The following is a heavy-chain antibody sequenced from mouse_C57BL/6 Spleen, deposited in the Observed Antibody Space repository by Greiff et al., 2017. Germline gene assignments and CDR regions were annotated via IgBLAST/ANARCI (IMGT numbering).Heavy chain of an antibody. CDR1: GFTFSSYD. CDR2: ISGGGSYT. J-gene: IGHJ2*01. D-gene: IGHD2-1*01. CDR3: ARPPHLLYYFDY. V-gene: IGHV5-6*02. Sequence: DVMLVESGGDLVKPGGSLKLSCAASGFTFSSYDMSWVRQTPDKRLEWVATISGGGSYTYYPDSVKGRFTISRDNAKNTLYLQMSSLKSEDTAMYYCARPPHLLYYFDYWGQGTTLTVSS.